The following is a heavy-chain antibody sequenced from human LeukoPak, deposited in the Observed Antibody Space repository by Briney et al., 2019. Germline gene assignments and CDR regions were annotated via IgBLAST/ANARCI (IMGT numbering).Heavy chain of an antibody. V-gene: IGHV3-20*01. D-gene: IGHD6-13*01. J-gene: IGHJ4*02. Sequence: GGSLRLSCAASGFTFDDYGMSWVRHAPGKGLEWVSGINWNGGSTVYADSVKGRFTISRDNAKNSLYLQMNSLRAEDTALYHCARVLGAAAGTAYDYWGQGTLVTVSS. CDR1: GFTFDDYG. CDR2: INWNGGST. CDR3: ARVLGAAAGTAYDY.